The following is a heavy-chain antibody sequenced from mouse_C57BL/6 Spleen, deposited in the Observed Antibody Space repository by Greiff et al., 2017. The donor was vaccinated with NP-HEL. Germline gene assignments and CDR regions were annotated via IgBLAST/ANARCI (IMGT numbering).Heavy chain of an antibody. V-gene: IGHV5-17*01. CDR1: GFTFSDYG. J-gene: IGHJ2*01. CDR2: ISSGSSTI. D-gene: IGHD3-2*01. CDR3: AREKAPPFDY. Sequence: EVQLQQSGGGLVKPGGSVKLSCTASGFTFSDYGMHWVRQAPEKGLEWVAYISSGSSTIYYADTVKGRFTISRDNAKNTLFLQMTSLRSEDTAMDYCAREKAPPFDYWGQGTTLTVSS.